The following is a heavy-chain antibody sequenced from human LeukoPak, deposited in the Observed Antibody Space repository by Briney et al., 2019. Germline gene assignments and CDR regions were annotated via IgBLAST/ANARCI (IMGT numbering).Heavy chain of an antibody. Sequence: SETLSLTCTVSGYSISSGYYWGWIRQPPGKGLEWIGTLYHSGSTYYNPSLKSRVTISVDTSKNQFSLKLSSVTAADTAVYYCATSQWLALFDYWGQGTLVTVSS. CDR1: GYSISSGYY. CDR2: LYHSGST. CDR3: ATSQWLALFDY. J-gene: IGHJ4*02. D-gene: IGHD6-19*01. V-gene: IGHV4-38-2*02.